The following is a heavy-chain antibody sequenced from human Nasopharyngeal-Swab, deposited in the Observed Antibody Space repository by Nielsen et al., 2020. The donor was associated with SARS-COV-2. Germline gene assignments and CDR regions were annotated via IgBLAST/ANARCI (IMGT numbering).Heavy chain of an antibody. CDR1: GFTFGTFA. V-gene: IGHV3-23*02. Sequence: GESLKISCGTSGFTFGTFAMGWVRQASGKGLEWVSVISGSGASTYYGDSVKGRFVISRDNSKNNLYLQMNNLKVEDAAIYYCVKKGQQWLADDAIDTWGQGTLVTISS. CDR3: VKKGQQWLADDAIDT. CDR2: ISGSGAST. D-gene: IGHD6-19*01. J-gene: IGHJ3*02.